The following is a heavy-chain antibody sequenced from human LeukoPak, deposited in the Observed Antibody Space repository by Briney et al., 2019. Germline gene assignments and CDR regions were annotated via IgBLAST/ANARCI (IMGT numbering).Heavy chain of an antibody. D-gene: IGHD3-10*01. V-gene: IGHV1-46*01. Sequence: EASVTVSCTASGYTFTSYYMHWVRQAPGQGLEWMGIINPSGGSTSYAQKFQGRVTMTRDTSTSTVYMELSSLRSEDTAVYYCAREDAPGYYYGSGSYSCVDYWGQGTLVTVSS. J-gene: IGHJ4*02. CDR2: INPSGGST. CDR1: GYTFTSYY. CDR3: AREDAPGYYYGSGSYSCVDY.